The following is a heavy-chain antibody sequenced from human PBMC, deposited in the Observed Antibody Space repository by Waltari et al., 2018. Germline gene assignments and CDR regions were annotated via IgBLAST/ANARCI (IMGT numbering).Heavy chain of an antibody. D-gene: IGHD6-6*01. CDR2: IWYDGSNK. V-gene: IGHV3-33*01. Sequence: QVQLVESGGGVVQPGRSLRLSCAASGFTFRSYGMHGVGPAPGKGLEWVAVIWYDGSNKYYADSVKGRFTISRDNSKNTLYLQMNSLRAEDTAVYYCARDKYSSSSRDVFDPWGQGTLVTVSS. CDR1: GFTFRSYG. CDR3: ARDKYSSSSRDVFDP. J-gene: IGHJ5*02.